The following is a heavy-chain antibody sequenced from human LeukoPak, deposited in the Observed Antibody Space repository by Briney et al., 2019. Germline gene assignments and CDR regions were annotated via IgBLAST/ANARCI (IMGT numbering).Heavy chain of an antibody. CDR3: ARGQEWLLLNWFDP. Sequence: QPGRSLRLSCAASGFTFSSYAMHWVRQAPGKGLEWVAVISYDGSNKYYADSVKRRFTISRDNSKNTLYLQMNSLRAEDTAVYYCARGQEWLLLNWFDPWGQGALVTVSS. CDR1: GFTFSSYA. CDR2: ISYDGSNK. J-gene: IGHJ5*02. V-gene: IGHV3-30-3*01. D-gene: IGHD3-22*01.